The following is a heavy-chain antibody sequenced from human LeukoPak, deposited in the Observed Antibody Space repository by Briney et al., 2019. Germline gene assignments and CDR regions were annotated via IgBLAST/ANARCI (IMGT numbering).Heavy chain of an antibody. V-gene: IGHV1-2*02. J-gene: IGHJ4*02. D-gene: IGHD2-15*01. CDR3: ARDVAGDY. CDR2: INPNSGGT. CDR1: GYTFTGYY. Sequence: ASVKVSCKASGYTFTGYYMHWVRQAPRQGLEWMGWINPNSGGTNYAQKFQGRVTMTRDTSTSTVYMELSSLRSEDTAVYYCARDVAGDYWGQGTLVTVSS.